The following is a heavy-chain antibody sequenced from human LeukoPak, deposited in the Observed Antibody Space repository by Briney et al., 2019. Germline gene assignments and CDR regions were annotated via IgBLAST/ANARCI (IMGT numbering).Heavy chain of an antibody. Sequence: GGTLRLSCSASGFPFTTYGMSWVRQAPGKGLEWVSGIGGSGTRTYYADSVKGRFTISRDNSKNTVYLQMNSLRDEDTAVYYCAKDSHWILFDDWGQGTLVTVSS. D-gene: IGHD2-2*03. V-gene: IGHV3-23*01. J-gene: IGHJ4*02. CDR2: IGGSGTRT. CDR3: AKDSHWILFDD. CDR1: GFPFTTYG.